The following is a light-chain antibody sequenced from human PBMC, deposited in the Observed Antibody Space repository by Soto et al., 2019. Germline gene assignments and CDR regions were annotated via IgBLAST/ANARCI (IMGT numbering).Light chain of an antibody. CDR3: QQYENLPT. Sequence: DVQKSQCPSSLSASVGNKDTIPFQASQNINNYLNWYQQKPGRAPKLLIYDASNLEAGVPSRFRGSGSGTDFTFTISRLQPEDIATYYCQQYENLPTFGQGTRLEIK. CDR2: DAS. CDR1: QNINNY. V-gene: IGKV1-33*01. J-gene: IGKJ5*01.